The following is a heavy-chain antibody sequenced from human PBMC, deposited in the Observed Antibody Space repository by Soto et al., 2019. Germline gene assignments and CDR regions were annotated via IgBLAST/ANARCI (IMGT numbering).Heavy chain of an antibody. V-gene: IGHV3-30*18. CDR2: ISYDGTNK. Sequence: QVQLVESGGGEVQPGRSLTISCAASGFTFSTYGMHWVRQTPGKGLEWVAVISYDGTNKFYSDSVKGRFTISRDNYKNTLTLQMNSLRADDTAGYSCAKDRQSYGDYDYYCYGMDVWGLGTRVTVSS. CDR1: GFTFSTYG. D-gene: IGHD4-17*01. CDR3: AKDRQSYGDYDYYCYGMDV. J-gene: IGHJ6*02.